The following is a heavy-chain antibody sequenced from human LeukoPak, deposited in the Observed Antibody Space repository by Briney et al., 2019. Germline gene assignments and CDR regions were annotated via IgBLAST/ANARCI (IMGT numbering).Heavy chain of an antibody. CDR1: GFTFSSYS. CDR2: ISSRSSTI. CDR3: ARDLLEPYFDY. D-gene: IGHD1-1*01. J-gene: IGHJ4*02. Sequence: PGGSLRLSCAVSGFTFSSYSMYWVRQAPGKGLEWVSYISSRSSTIYYADSVKGRFTISRDNANNSLYLQMNSLRAEDTAVYYCARDLLEPYFDYWGQGTLVTVSS. V-gene: IGHV3-48*01.